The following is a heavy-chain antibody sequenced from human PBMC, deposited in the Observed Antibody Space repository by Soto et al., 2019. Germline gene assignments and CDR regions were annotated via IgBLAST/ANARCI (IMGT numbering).Heavy chain of an antibody. CDR2: IIPIFGTA. D-gene: IGHD5-12*01. V-gene: IGHV1-69*13. Sequence: SVNVSCKASGGTFSSYAIIWVRQAPGQGLEWMGGIIPIFGTANYAQKFQGRVTITADESTSIAYMELSSLRSEDTAVYYCARRYSGYDSSDASSYYFDYWGKGTLVTVSS. CDR3: ARRYSGYDSSDASSYYFDY. CDR1: GGTFSSYA. J-gene: IGHJ4*02.